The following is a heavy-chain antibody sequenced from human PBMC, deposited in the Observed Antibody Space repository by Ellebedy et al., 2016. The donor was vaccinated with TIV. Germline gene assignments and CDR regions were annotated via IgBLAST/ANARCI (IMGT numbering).Heavy chain of an antibody. CDR3: ARDRGYDTFDY. CDR1: GFTFTRYW. Sequence: PGGSLRLSCEASGFTFTRYWMYWVRQAPGKGLEWVATVKQDGTEKFYVDSVKGRFTISRDNAKNSLYLQMNSLRAEDTAVYYCARDRGYDTFDYWGQGILVTVSS. CDR2: VKQDGTEK. J-gene: IGHJ4*02. V-gene: IGHV3-7*01. D-gene: IGHD5-12*01.